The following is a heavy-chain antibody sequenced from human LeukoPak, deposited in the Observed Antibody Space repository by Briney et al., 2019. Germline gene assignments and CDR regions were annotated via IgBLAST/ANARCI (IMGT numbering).Heavy chain of an antibody. CDR3: ARLTKNDSGSFRFGKKKRGYMDV. CDR2: IYHSGST. J-gene: IGHJ6*03. D-gene: IGHD3-10*01. Sequence: PSETLSLTCSVSDYSISSGYYWGWIRQPPGKGLEWIGSIYHSGSTYYNPSLKSRVTISVDTSKNQFSLKLSSVTAADTAVYYCARLTKNDSGSFRFGKKKRGYMDVWGKGTTVTISS. CDR1: DYSISSGYY. V-gene: IGHV4-38-2*02.